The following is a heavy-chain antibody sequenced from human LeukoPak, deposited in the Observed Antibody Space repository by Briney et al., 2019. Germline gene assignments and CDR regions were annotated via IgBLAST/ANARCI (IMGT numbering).Heavy chain of an antibody. CDR1: GYSFTRYW. CDR3: ARIYDSSGYPGFYAFDI. Sequence: GESLKISCKGSGYSFTRYWIGWVRQMPGKGLEWMGIIYPGDSDTRYSPPFQGQVTISADKSISTAYLQWSSLKASDTAMYYCARIYDSSGYPGFYAFDIWGQGTMVTVSS. CDR2: IYPGDSDT. V-gene: IGHV5-51*01. D-gene: IGHD3-22*01. J-gene: IGHJ3*02.